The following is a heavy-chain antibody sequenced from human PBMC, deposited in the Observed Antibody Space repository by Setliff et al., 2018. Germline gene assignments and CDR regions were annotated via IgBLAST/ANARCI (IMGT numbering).Heavy chain of an antibody. CDR3: ARAPRLEWILPTFDY. CDR1: GYTFTTYG. J-gene: IGHJ4*02. D-gene: IGHD3-3*01. V-gene: IGHV1-18*01. Sequence: SVKVSCKASGYTFTTYGVAWVRQAPGQGLEWLGWISGYNGNTNYAQRFQGRVTTTIDTSTNTAYMELRSLRSGDTAVYYCARAPRLEWILPTFDYWGQGTPVTVS. CDR2: ISGYNGNT.